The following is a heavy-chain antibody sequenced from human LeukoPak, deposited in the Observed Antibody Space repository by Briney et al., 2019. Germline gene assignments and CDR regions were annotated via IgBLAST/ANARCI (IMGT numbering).Heavy chain of an antibody. CDR3: ARVRRYSSSWYSSPRYYYGMDV. Sequence: SETLSLTCTVSGASVSSTTYYWSWIRQPPGKGLEWIGYIYYSGSTKYSPSLRSRVTISVDTSKNQFSLKLSSVTAADTAVYYCARVRRYSSSWYSSPRYYYGMDVWGQGTTVTVSS. CDR1: GASVSSTTYY. CDR2: IYYSGST. D-gene: IGHD6-13*01. V-gene: IGHV4-61*01. J-gene: IGHJ6*02.